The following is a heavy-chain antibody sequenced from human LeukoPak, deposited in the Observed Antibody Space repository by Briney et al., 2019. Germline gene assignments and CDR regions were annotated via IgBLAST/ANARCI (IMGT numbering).Heavy chain of an antibody. V-gene: IGHV3-7*01. CDR1: GFTFENYW. Sequence: GGSLRLSYVASGFTFENYWMSWVRQAPGKGPEWVASIKQDGSVEHYMDSVKGRFTISRDNAKNSLILQMNSLRAEDTAVYYCSRWAGVTDYCGQGTLVTVSS. CDR2: IKQDGSVE. J-gene: IGHJ4*02. CDR3: SRWAGVTDY. D-gene: IGHD5-18*01.